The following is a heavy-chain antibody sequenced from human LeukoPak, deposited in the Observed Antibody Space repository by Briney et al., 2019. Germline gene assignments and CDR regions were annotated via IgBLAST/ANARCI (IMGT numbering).Heavy chain of an antibody. V-gene: IGHV1-58*02. D-gene: IGHD3-3*01. Sequence: SVKVSCKASGFTFTSSAMHWVRQARGQRLEWIEWIVVGSGNTNYAQKCQERVTITREMSTSTAYMELSSLRSEDTAVYYCAAGDDFVSMDVWGKGTTVTVSS. J-gene: IGHJ6*03. CDR1: GFTFTSSA. CDR2: IVVGSGNT. CDR3: AAGDDFVSMDV.